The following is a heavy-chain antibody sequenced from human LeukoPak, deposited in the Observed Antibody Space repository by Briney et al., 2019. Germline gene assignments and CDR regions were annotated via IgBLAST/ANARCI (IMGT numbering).Heavy chain of an antibody. V-gene: IGHV3-23*01. Sequence: GGSLRLSCAASGFIFFNSAMTWVRQAPGKGLEWVSTISGFGESTYHADSVKGRFTISRDQFKSTLYLQTNSLRVEDTAIYYCAKGGHRSPFDYWGQGALVTVSS. CDR1: GFIFFNSA. CDR3: AKGGHRSPFDY. CDR2: ISGFGEST. J-gene: IGHJ4*02. D-gene: IGHD2-21*01.